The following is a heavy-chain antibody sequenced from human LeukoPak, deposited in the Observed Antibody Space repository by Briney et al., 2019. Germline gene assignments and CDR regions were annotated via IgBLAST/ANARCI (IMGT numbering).Heavy chain of an antibody. J-gene: IGHJ4*02. D-gene: IGHD3-10*01. CDR2: ISYDGSNK. V-gene: IGHV3-30*18. CDR3: ANKWEGFGELARKAFDF. Sequence: GGSLRLSGAASGFTFSSYGMHWVRQAPGKGLEWVAVISYDGSNKYYADSVKGRFTISRDNSKSTLYLQMNSLRPEDTAVYYCANKWEGFGELARKAFDFWGQGTLVTVS. CDR1: GFTFSSYG.